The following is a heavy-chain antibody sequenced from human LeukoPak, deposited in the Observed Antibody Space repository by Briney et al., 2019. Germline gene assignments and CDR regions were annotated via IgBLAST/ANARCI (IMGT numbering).Heavy chain of an antibody. CDR1: GGSISSGGYY. CDR2: IYYSGST. V-gene: IGHV4-31*03. J-gene: IGHJ3*02. CDR3: ASQYYYHGSGTSAFDI. Sequence: SQTVSLTCTVSGGSISSGGYYWSWIRQHPGKGLEWIGYIYYSGSTYYNPSLKSRVTISVDTSKNQFSLKLSSVTAADTAVYYCASQYYYHGSGTSAFDIWGQGTMVTVSS. D-gene: IGHD3-10*01.